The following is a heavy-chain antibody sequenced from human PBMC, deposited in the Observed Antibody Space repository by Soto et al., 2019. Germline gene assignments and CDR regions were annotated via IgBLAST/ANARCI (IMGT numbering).Heavy chain of an antibody. J-gene: IGHJ3*01. CDR1: GFTFSSYG. D-gene: IGHD3-10*01. CDR3: ARGSLRAGAFDF. Sequence: PGGSLRLSCAASGFTFSSYGMHWVRQAPGKGLEWVAVIWYDGSNKYYADSVKGRFTISRDNSKNTLYMQMNSLRAEDTAVYYCARGSLRAGAFDFWGQGTMVTVSS. V-gene: IGHV3-33*01. CDR2: IWYDGSNK.